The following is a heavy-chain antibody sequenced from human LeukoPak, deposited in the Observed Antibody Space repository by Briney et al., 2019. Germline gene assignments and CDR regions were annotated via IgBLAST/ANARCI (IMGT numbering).Heavy chain of an antibody. CDR1: GGSISSYY. CDR2: IYTSGST. V-gene: IGHV4-4*07. J-gene: IGHJ5*02. Sequence: SETLSLTCTVSGGSISSYYWSWIRQPAGKGLEWIGRIYTSGSTNYNPSLKSRVTMSADTSKNQFSLKLSSVTAADTAVYYCARDQGYCSSTSCPTHNWFDPWGQGTLVTVSS. CDR3: ARDQGYCSSTSCPTHNWFDP. D-gene: IGHD2-2*01.